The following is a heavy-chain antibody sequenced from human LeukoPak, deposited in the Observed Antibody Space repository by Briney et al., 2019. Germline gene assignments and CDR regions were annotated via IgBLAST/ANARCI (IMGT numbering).Heavy chain of an antibody. CDR2: ITSNIYT. CDR3: ARERDTSMVALDS. J-gene: IGHJ4*02. D-gene: IGHD5-18*01. V-gene: IGHV3-21*06. CDR1: GFTFSSYS. Sequence: PGGSLRLSCAASGFTFSSYSLNWVHQAPGKGLEWVSCITSNIYTYYADSVRGRFTISRDNSQNSVYLVMNSLRAEDTAVYYCARERDTSMVALDSWGQGTLVTVSS.